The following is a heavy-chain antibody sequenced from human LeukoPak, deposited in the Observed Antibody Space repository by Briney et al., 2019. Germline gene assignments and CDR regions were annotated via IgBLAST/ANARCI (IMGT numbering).Heavy chain of an antibody. D-gene: IGHD5-12*01. CDR2: IYHSGST. J-gene: IGHJ4*02. Sequence: SETLSLTCTVSGASIRRADYYWGWIRQSPGKGLEWIGSIYHSGSTYYNPSLQSRVTKSVDTSKNQFSLKLTSVTAADTAVYYCAREGIVATIPFDYRGQGTLVTVSS. CDR3: AREGIVATIPFDY. V-gene: IGHV4-39*07. CDR1: GASIRRADYY.